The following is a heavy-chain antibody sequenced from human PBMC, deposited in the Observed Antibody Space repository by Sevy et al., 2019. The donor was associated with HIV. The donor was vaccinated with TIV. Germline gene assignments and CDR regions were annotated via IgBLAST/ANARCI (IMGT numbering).Heavy chain of an antibody. CDR2: IYSGGST. CDR1: GFTVSSNY. CDR3: ARVRGYYITLYYYGMDV. V-gene: IGHV3-53*01. J-gene: IGHJ6*02. D-gene: IGHD3-10*01. Sequence: GESLKISCAASGFTVSSNYMSWVRQAPGKGLEWVSVIYSGGSTYYADSVKGRFTISRDNSKNTLYLQMNSLRAEDTAVYYCARVRGYYITLYYYGMDVWGQGTTVTVSS.